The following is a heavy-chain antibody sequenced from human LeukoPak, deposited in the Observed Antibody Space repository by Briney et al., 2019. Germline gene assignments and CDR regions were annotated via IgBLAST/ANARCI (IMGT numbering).Heavy chain of an antibody. CDR3: SRGNYYDSSRAPDY. V-gene: IGHV3-74*01. Sequence: GGSLRISCAASGFTFSGHWMHWVRQAPGKGLVWVSRINNEGSHTTYADAVTGRFSISRDNAKNTLYLQMNSLRVEDTAVYYCSRGNYYDSSRAPDYWGQGTLVTVSS. D-gene: IGHD3-22*01. J-gene: IGHJ4*02. CDR1: GFTFSGHW. CDR2: INNEGSHT.